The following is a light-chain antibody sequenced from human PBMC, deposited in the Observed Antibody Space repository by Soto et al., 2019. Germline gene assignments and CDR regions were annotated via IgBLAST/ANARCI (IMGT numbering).Light chain of an antibody. V-gene: IGKV1-27*01. Sequence: DMQRTRCPSSLIASVGKSVTMSWLASLPISNYLAWYQQKPGKIPNLLIYAASTLQAGVPSRFSDSGSGTDLTLTISSLQTEDVAAYYCQKYNSVPLNFGGGTKVDIK. CDR3: QKYNSVPLN. J-gene: IGKJ4*01. CDR1: LPISNY. CDR2: AAS.